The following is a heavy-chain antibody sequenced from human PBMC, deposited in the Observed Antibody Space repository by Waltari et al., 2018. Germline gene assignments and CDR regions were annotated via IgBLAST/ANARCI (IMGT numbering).Heavy chain of an antibody. CDR1: GVSITSNRHY. D-gene: IGHD5-12*01. CDR2: VSYRGTT. V-gene: IGHV4-39*01. J-gene: IGHJ3*01. Sequence: QLQLQESGPRLVRPSETLSLICRVSGVSITSNRHYWAWIRQSPGQGLEWIGTVSYRGTTYTSPSLKRRCSVSRDTAKNQVSLILGSVTAADMAVYYFATYIGASVGTAAFDVWGQGTMVTVSS. CDR3: ATYIGASVGTAAFDV.